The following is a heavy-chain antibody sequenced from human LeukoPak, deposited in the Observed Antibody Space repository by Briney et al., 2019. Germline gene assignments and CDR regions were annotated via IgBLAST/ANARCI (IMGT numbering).Heavy chain of an antibody. CDR2: IYYSVST. Sequence: PSETLSLTCTVSGGSISSYYWSWIRQPPGKGLEWIGYIYYSVSTNYNPSLKSRVTISVGTSKNQFSLKLSSVTAADTAVYYCARSTPRYSSSWYAGMDVWGQGTTVTVSS. J-gene: IGHJ6*02. CDR3: ARSTPRYSSSWYAGMDV. CDR1: GGSISSYY. V-gene: IGHV4-59*01. D-gene: IGHD6-13*01.